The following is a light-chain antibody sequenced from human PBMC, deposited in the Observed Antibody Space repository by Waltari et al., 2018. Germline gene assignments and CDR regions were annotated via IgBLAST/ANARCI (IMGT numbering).Light chain of an antibody. CDR1: QSVTRT. J-gene: IGKJ1*01. CDR2: GAS. Sequence: EIVLTQSPGTLSLSPGERATLSCRASQSVTRTLAWSQQKPGQAPRLLLYGASNRATGIPDRFSGSGSGTDFSRTISRLEPEDFAVYYCQHYLRLPATFGQGTKVEIK. CDR3: QHYLRLPAT. V-gene: IGKV3-20*01.